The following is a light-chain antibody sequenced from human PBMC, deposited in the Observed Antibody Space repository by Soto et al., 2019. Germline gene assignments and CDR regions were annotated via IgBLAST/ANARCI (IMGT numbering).Light chain of an antibody. CDR3: QQYNNWPPGT. Sequence: EIVLTQSPVTLSVSPREGATLSCRASQSVSSNLAWYQQKPGQAPRLLIYGASTRATGIPARFSGSGSGTEFTLTISSLQSEDFAVYYCQQYNNWPPGTFGQGTKVDI. V-gene: IGKV3-15*01. CDR1: QSVSSN. CDR2: GAS. J-gene: IGKJ1*01.